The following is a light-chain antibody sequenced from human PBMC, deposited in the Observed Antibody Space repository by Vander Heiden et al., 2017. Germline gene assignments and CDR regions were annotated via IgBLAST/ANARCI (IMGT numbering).Light chain of an antibody. CDR3: MQRKDFPLT. CDR1: QSLLDSDNGNIY. Sequence: IVMTQSPVSLPVTPGEPATISCRSSQSLLDSDNGNIYLAWFLQKPGQSPQLLIYRLSYRASGVPDRFSGSGSPTDFTLKISRVEAEDVGVYYCMQRKDFPLTFGGGTQVDIK. J-gene: IGKJ4*01. V-gene: IGKV2-40*01. CDR2: RLS.